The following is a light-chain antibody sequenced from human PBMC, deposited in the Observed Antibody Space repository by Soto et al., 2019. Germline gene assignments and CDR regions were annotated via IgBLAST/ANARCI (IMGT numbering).Light chain of an antibody. J-gene: IGKJ4*01. CDR2: DAS. Sequence: DIQMTQSPSSLSASVGDRVTITCQASQDISNYLNWYPQKPGKAPKLLIYDASNLETGVPSRFSGSGSGTDFTFTISSLQPEDIATYYCQQYDNLLSLTFGGGTKVDIK. CDR1: QDISNY. CDR3: QQYDNLLSLT. V-gene: IGKV1-33*01.